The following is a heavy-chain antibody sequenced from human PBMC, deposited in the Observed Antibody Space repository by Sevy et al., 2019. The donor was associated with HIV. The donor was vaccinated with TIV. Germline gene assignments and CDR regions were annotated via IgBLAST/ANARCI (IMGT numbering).Heavy chain of an antibody. CDR3: AKGGAVPPGDYYYYGMDV. V-gene: IGHV3-30*18. CDR2: ISDDRSIK. D-gene: IGHD6-6*01. CDR1: GITFSNYG. J-gene: IGHJ6*02. Sequence: GGSLRLSCAASGITFSNYGIHWVRQAPGKGLEWVAVISDDRSIKYYVDSVKGRFTMSRDNSKKPLFLQMDSLRAEDTDMYYCAKGGAVPPGDYYYYGMDVWGQGTTVTVSS.